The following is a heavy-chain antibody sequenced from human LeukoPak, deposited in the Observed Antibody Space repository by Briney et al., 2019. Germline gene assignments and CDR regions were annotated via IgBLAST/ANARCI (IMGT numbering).Heavy chain of an antibody. D-gene: IGHD3-10*01. Sequence: GGSLRLSCAASGFTFSSYGMHWVRQAPGKGLEWVAFIRYDGSNKYYADSVKGRFSISRDNSKNTLYLQMNSLRAEDTAVYYCAKDPQRPWAMVRGVIIRGYFDYWGQGTLVTVSS. CDR1: GFTFSSYG. CDR3: AKDPQRPWAMVRGVIIRGYFDY. J-gene: IGHJ4*02. V-gene: IGHV3-30*02. CDR2: IRYDGSNK.